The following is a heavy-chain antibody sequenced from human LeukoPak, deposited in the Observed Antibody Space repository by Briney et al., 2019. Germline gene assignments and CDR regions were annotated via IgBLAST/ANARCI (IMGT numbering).Heavy chain of an antibody. CDR3: ARSITIPYYMDV. V-gene: IGHV3-30*02. Sequence: GGSLRLSCAASGFTFSNYVMHWVRQAPGKGLEWVAFIHYDGSNKYYADSVKGRFTISRDNSKNTLYLQMNSLRAEDTAVYYCARSITIPYYMDVWGKGTTVTVSS. J-gene: IGHJ6*03. CDR2: IHYDGSNK. D-gene: IGHD3-3*01. CDR1: GFTFSNYV.